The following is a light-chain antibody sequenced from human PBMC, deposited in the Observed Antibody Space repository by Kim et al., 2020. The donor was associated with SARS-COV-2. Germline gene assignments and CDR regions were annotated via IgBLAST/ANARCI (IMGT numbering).Light chain of an antibody. CDR3: CSFTSSSTLV. CDR1: SNDIGGYNY. Sequence: QSALTQPASMSGSPGQSITMSCTGTSNDIGGYNYVSWYQHHPGKAPKLIITDVTKRPSGVSNRFSGSKSGNTASLTISGLQTEDEADYYCCSFTSSSTLVFGGGTQLTVL. CDR2: DVT. V-gene: IGLV2-14*03. J-gene: IGLJ3*02.